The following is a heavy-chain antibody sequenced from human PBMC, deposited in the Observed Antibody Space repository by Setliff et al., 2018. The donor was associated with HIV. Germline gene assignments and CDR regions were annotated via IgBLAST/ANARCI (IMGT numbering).Heavy chain of an antibody. V-gene: IGHV1-18*01. D-gene: IGHD2-15*01. Sequence: ASVKVSCKPSGYTFTTYGLSWVRQAPGQGLEWVGWISAYNGNTNYAQKLQGRVTMTTDTSTYTAFMELRSLKSDDTAVYYCARDRLTAGKYCSDSRCDDAFDIWGQGTMVTVSS. CDR1: GYTFTTYG. CDR3: ARDRLTAGKYCSDSRCDDAFDI. CDR2: ISAYNGNT. J-gene: IGHJ3*02.